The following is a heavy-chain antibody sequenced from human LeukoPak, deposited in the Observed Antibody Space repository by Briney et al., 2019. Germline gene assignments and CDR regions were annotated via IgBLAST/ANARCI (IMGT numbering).Heavy chain of an antibody. CDR2: ITSRAYGKTT. CDR1: GFTFGDYG. V-gene: IGHV3-49*04. J-gene: IGHJ4*02. D-gene: IGHD6-13*01. Sequence: PGGSLRLSCRGSGFTFGDYGMTWVRQAPGKGLEWVGYITSRAYGKTTDYDASVRGRFTISREDSAGIAYLQMNSLKIEDTAVYYCARGWHYFDFWGQGAVVTVSS. CDR3: ARGWHYFDF.